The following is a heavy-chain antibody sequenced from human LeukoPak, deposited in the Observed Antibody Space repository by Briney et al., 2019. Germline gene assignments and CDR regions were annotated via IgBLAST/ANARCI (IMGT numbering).Heavy chain of an antibody. CDR3: TTGNWGPY. CDR1: GFTFSDAW. Sequence: GGSLRLSCAASGFTFSDAWMNWVRQAPGKGLEWVGRIKRKTAGGTTDYAAPVKGRFTISRDDSKNTLYLQMNSLKTEDTAVYYCTTGNWGPYWGQGTLVTVSS. J-gene: IGHJ4*02. V-gene: IGHV3-15*07. D-gene: IGHD7-27*01. CDR2: IKRKTAGGTT.